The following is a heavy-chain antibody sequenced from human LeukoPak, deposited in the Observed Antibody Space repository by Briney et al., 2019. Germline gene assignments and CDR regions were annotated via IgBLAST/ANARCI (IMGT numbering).Heavy chain of an antibody. CDR1: RYTFTGYY. CDR2: INPSGGST. D-gene: IGHD3-3*01. J-gene: IGHJ4*02. CDR3: ARASTIFGVVIIHY. V-gene: IGHV1-46*01. Sequence: ASVKVSCKTSRYTFTGYYMHWVRQAPGQGLEWMGIINPSGGSTSYAQKFQGRVTMTRDMSTSTVYMELSSLRSEDTAVYYCARASTIFGVVIIHYWGQGTLVTVSS.